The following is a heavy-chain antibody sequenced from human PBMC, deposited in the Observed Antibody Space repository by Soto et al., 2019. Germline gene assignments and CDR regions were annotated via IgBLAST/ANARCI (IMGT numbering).Heavy chain of an antibody. V-gene: IGHV4-30-2*01. CDR3: ARRPSSEYYFDY. CDR2: IYHSGST. D-gene: IGHD3-10*01. J-gene: IGHJ4*02. CDR1: GGSISSGGYS. Sequence: SETLSLTCAVSGGSISSGGYSWSWIRQPPGKGLEWIGYIYHSGSTYYNPSLKSRVTISVDTSKNQFSLKLSSVTAADTAVYYCARRPSSEYYFDYWGQGTLVTVSS.